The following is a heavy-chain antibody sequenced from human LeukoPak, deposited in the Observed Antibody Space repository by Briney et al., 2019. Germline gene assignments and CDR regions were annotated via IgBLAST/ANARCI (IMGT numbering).Heavy chain of an antibody. CDR1: GYTFTSYG. CDR3: ARDPYYYDSSGYYFGYFDY. J-gene: IGHJ4*02. Sequence: ASVKVSCKASGYTFTSYGISWVRQAPGQGLEWMGWISAYNGNTNYALKLQGRVTMTTDTSTSTAYMELRSLRSDDTAVYYCARDPYYYDSSGYYFGYFDYWGQGTLVTVSS. CDR2: ISAYNGNT. D-gene: IGHD3-22*01. V-gene: IGHV1-18*01.